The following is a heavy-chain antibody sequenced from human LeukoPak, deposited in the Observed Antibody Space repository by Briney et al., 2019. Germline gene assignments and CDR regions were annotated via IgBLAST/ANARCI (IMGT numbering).Heavy chain of an antibody. CDR1: GGSISSSSYY. J-gene: IGHJ1*01. Sequence: SETLSLTCTVSGGSISSSSYYWGWIRQPPGKGLEWIGSIYYSGSTYYNPSLKSRVTISVDTSKNQFSVKLNSVTAADTAVYYCARQESSNWDWGQGTLVTVSS. D-gene: IGHD4-11*01. CDR2: IYYSGST. CDR3: ARQESSNWD. V-gene: IGHV4-39*01.